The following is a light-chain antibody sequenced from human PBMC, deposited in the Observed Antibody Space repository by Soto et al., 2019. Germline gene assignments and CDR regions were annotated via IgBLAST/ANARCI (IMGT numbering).Light chain of an antibody. CDR2: DVT. V-gene: IGLV2-11*01. J-gene: IGLJ1*01. CDR1: GSYISDYHY. Sequence: QSALAQPRSVSGSPGQSVTISCTGPGSYISDYHYVSWYQQHTGKAPKLIIFDVTKRPSGVPDRFSGSKSGDTASLTISGLQDEDDDDYYCCSYAGSYTFVFGTGT. CDR3: CSYAGSYTFV.